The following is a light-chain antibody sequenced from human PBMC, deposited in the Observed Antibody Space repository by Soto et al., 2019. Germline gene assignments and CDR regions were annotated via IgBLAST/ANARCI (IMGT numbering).Light chain of an antibody. CDR2: GAS. Sequence: DIVLTQSPGTLSLSPGERATLSCRASQSVSSNFLAWYQQKPGQAPRLLIYGASKRATGIPDRFSGSGSETDFALTISGLEPEDFAVYYCQQYGTSPLGVTFGPGTKVDIK. CDR1: QSVSSNF. CDR3: QQYGTSPLGVT. J-gene: IGKJ3*01. V-gene: IGKV3-20*01.